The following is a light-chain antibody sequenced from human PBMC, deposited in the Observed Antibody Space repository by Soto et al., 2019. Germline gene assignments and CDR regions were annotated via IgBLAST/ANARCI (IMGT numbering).Light chain of an antibody. CDR3: HQRQSWPRT. CDR2: DAS. V-gene: IGKV3-11*01. Sequence: EIVLTQSPATLSLSPGERATLSCRASQSVSSYLAWYQQKPGQAPRLLIYDASSRATGIPARFSGSGSGTDFTLTISSLEPEDFAVYYCHQRQSWPRTFGQGTKVDIK. J-gene: IGKJ1*01. CDR1: QSVSSY.